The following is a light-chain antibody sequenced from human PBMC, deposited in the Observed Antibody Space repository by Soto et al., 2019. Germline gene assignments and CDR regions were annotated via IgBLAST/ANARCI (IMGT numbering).Light chain of an antibody. Sequence: EIVLTQSPGTLSLSPGERATLSCRASQSVSSSDLAWYQQKPGQAPRLLIYGASSRATGIPDRFSGSGSGTDFTLTISGLEPEYSAAYYCQRHGATFGQGTKVEIK. CDR1: QSVSSSD. CDR2: GAS. V-gene: IGKV3-20*01. J-gene: IGKJ1*01. CDR3: QRHGAT.